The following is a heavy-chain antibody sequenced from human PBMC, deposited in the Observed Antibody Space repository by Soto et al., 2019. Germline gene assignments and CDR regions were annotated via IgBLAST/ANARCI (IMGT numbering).Heavy chain of an antibody. V-gene: IGHV3-23*01. CDR3: AKEIGIFGVVTIRYYYGMDV. CDR1: GFAFSSYA. Sequence: SGGSLRLSCAASGFAFSSYAMSWVRQAPGKGLEWVSAISGSGGSTYYADSVKGRFTISRDNSKNTLYLQMNSLRAEDTAVYYCAKEIGIFGVVTIRYYYGMDVWGQGTTVTVSS. D-gene: IGHD3-3*01. J-gene: IGHJ6*02. CDR2: ISGSGGST.